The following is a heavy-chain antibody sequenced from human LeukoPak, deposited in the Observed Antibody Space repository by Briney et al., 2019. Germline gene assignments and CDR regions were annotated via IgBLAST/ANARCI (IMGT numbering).Heavy chain of an antibody. D-gene: IGHD6-13*01. CDR2: IYYSGCT. CDR1: GGSISSSSYY. V-gene: IGHV4-39*01. J-gene: IGHJ4*02. CDR3: ARSSSSWSTGFDY. Sequence: SETLSLTCTVSGGSISSSSYYWGWIRQPPGKGLEWIGSIYYSGCTYYNPSLKSRVTISVDTSKNQFSLKLSSVTAADTAVYYCARSSSSWSTGFDYWGQGTLVTVSS.